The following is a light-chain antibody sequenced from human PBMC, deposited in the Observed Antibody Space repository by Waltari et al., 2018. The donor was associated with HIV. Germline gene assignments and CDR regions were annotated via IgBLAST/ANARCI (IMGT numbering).Light chain of an antibody. Sequence: EIEVPLSPGTLPVSPGERALLPSRASQSPGLNFACYQQKPSQGPRRLIYEASTRATGIPASFSGSGSGTEVSLGISSLESEDCAVYFCQQDNKWTPTWTFGQGTKVEIK. J-gene: IGKJ1*01. V-gene: IGKV3D-15*01. CDR3: QQDNKWTPTWT. CDR2: EAS. CDR1: QSPGLN.